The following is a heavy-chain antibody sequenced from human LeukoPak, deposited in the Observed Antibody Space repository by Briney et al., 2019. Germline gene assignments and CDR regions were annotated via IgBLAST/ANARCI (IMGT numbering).Heavy chain of an antibody. V-gene: IGHV4-61*10. J-gene: IGHJ2*01. CDR2: FFYSGST. CDR3: ARDPGVTGVSQHWHFDL. CDR1: GGSMSSGTYY. D-gene: IGHD3-10*01. Sequence: PSQTLSLTCTVSGGSMSSGTYYWSWIRQPAGKGLEWIGYFFYSGSTNYNPSLKSRLTISADTSKNQFSLRLNSVTAADTAVYYCARDPGVTGVSQHWHFDLWGRGTLVTVSS.